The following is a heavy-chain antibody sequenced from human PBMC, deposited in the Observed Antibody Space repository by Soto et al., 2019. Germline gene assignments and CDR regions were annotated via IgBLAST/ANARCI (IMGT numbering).Heavy chain of an antibody. CDR1: GYTFTGYY. CDR3: ARDLAPVTNFRGYYYYGMDV. V-gene: IGHV1-2*04. Sequence: ASVKVSCKASGYTFTGYYMHWVRQAPGQGLEWMGWINPNSGGTNYAQKFQGWVTMTRDTSISTAYMELSRLRSDDTAVYYCARDLAPVTNFRGYYYYGMDVWGQGTTVTVSS. J-gene: IGHJ6*02. CDR2: INPNSGGT. D-gene: IGHD4-17*01.